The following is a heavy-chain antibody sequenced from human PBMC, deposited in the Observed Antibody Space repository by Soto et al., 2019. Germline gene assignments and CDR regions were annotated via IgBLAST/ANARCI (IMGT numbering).Heavy chain of an antibody. D-gene: IGHD6-19*01. J-gene: IGHJ4*02. Sequence: QVQLVQSGAEVKKPGASVKVSCKASGYTFTSYAIHWVRQAPGQRLEWMGWINAGNGNTKYSQKFQDRVTLTRATSASTAYMELSSLRSEDTAVYYCARDLGGWPDYWGQGTLVTVSS. V-gene: IGHV1-3*01. CDR2: INAGNGNT. CDR1: GYTFTSYA. CDR3: ARDLGGWPDY.